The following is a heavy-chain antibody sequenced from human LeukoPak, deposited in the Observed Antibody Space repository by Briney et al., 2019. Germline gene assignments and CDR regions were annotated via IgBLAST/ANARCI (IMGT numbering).Heavy chain of an antibody. V-gene: IGHV1-18*04. Sequence: VASVTVSCKASGYTFTSYGISWVRQAPGQGLEWMGWISAYNGNTNYAQKLQGRVTMTTDTSTSTAYMGLRSLRSDDTAVYYCARDTYYNGSGIGGIYYGMDVWGKGTTVTVSS. CDR2: ISAYNGNT. D-gene: IGHD3-10*01. CDR1: GYTFTSYG. J-gene: IGHJ6*04. CDR3: ARDTYYNGSGIGGIYYGMDV.